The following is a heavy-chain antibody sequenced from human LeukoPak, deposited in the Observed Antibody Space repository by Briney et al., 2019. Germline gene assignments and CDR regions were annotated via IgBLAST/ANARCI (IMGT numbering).Heavy chain of an antibody. CDR3: ARTTEGGYIGYFYYYYMDV. CDR1: GFTFSSYG. V-gene: IGHV3-30*03. CDR2: ISYDAKST. Sequence: PGGSLRLSCVTSGFTFSSYGMHWVRQVPGKGLEWVAVISYDAKSTYHVDSVKGRFTISRDNSKNTLYLQMNSLRAEDTAMYYCARTTEGGYIGYFYYYYMDVWGKGTTVTISS. D-gene: IGHD5-18*01. J-gene: IGHJ6*03.